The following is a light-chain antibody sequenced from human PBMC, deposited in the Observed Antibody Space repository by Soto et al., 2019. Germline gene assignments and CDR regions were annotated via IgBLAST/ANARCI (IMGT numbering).Light chain of an antibody. CDR2: DVS. Sequence: QSVLTQPRSVSGSPGQSVTISCTGTSSDVGGYNYVSCYQQHPGKAPKFMIYDVSKRPSGVPNRFSGSKSGNTASLTISGLQAEDEADYYCSSYTAFTTYVFGSGTKLTVL. V-gene: IGLV2-11*01. CDR1: SSDVGGYNY. CDR3: SSYTAFTTYV. J-gene: IGLJ1*01.